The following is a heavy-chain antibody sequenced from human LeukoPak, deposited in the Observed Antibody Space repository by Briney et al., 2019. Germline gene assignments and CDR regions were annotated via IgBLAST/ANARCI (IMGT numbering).Heavy chain of an antibody. J-gene: IGHJ4*02. CDR3: ARDTYYYDSSGYYYIYYFDY. CDR1: GASISSYY. Sequence: SETLSLTCTVSGASISSYYWSWIRQPAGKGLEWIGRIYTSGSTNYNPSLKSRVTMSVDTSKNQFSLKLSSVTAADTAVYYCARDTYYYDSSGYYYIYYFDYWGQGTLVTVSS. V-gene: IGHV4-4*07. D-gene: IGHD3-22*01. CDR2: IYTSGST.